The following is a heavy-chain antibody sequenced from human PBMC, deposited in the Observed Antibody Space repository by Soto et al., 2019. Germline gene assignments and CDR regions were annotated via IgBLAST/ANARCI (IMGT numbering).Heavy chain of an antibody. Sequence: ASVKVLSRASGYTFTGDYMNWVRQAPGEGRELRGWINPNSGVTNCAQEFKGWVTMTRDTSISTAYMQLSRLRSDDTAVDYGARSRFASGWDAAAFDNWGQGTMVTV. V-gene: IGHV1-2*04. D-gene: IGHD6-19*01. CDR2: INPNSGVT. CDR3: ARSRFASGWDAAAFDN. J-gene: IGHJ3*02. CDR1: GYTFTGDY.